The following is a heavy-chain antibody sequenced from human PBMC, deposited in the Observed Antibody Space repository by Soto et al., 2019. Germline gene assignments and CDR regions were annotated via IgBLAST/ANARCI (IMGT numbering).Heavy chain of an antibody. J-gene: IGHJ6*02. CDR3: ESRHYYDSSGQFYYYYGMDV. CDR2: IIPIFGTA. CDR1: GGTFSSYA. V-gene: IGHV1-69*13. Sequence: SVKVSCKASGGTFSSYAISWVRQAPGQGLEWMGGIIPIFGTANYAQKFQGRVTITADESTSTAYMELSSLRSEDTAVYYCESRHYYDSSGQFYYYYGMDVWGQGTTVTVS. D-gene: IGHD3-22*01.